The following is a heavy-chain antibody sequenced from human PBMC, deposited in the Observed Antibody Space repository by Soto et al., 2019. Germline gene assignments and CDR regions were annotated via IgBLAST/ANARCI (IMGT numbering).Heavy chain of an antibody. CDR1: GYSFTSYW. Sequence: GESLKISCKGSGYSFTSYWIGWVRQMPGKGLEWMGIIYPGDSDTRYSPSFQGQVTISADKSISTAYLQWSSLKASDTAMYYCARHEWELLRAFDIWGQGTMVTVSS. V-gene: IGHV5-51*01. CDR2: IYPGDSDT. D-gene: IGHD1-26*01. CDR3: ARHEWELLRAFDI. J-gene: IGHJ3*02.